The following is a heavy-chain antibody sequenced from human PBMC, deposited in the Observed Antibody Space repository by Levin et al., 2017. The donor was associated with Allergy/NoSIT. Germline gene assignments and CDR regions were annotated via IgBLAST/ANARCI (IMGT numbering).Heavy chain of an antibody. Sequence: AASVKVSCKASGYTLTSYYMHWVRQAPGQGLEWMGIIKPSDGITRYAQKFQGRVTMTRDTSTSTVDMELSSLTSEDTAVYYCVGEIPESKFFEYWGQGTLVTVSS. J-gene: IGHJ4*02. V-gene: IGHV1-46*01. CDR3: VGEIPESKFFEY. CDR1: GYTLTSYY. CDR2: IKPSDGIT. D-gene: IGHD2-21*01.